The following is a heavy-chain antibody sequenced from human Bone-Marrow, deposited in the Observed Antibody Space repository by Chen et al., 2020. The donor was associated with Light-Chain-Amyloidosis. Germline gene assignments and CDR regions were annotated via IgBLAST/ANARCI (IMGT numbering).Heavy chain of an antibody. J-gene: IGHJ4*02. V-gene: IGHV5-51*01. CDR2: IYPDDSDA. CDR3: ARRRDGYNFDY. Sequence: EVQLEQSGPEVKKPGESLKISCKVSGYTFPNYWIGWVRQMPGKGLEWMGVIYPDDSDARYSPSFEGQVTISADKSITTAYLRWRSLKASDTAMYYCARRRDGYNFDYWGQGTLVTVSS. D-gene: IGHD5-12*01. CDR1: GYTFPNYW.